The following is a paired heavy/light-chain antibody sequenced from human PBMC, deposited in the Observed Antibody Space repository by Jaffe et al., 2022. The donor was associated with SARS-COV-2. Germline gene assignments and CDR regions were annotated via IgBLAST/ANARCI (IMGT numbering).Heavy chain of an antibody. V-gene: IGHV3-23*04. CDR1: GFSFSSYA. CDR2: ISASGGST. D-gene: IGHD3-10*01. CDR3: AKREPGQFFDY. Sequence: EVQLVESGGGLAQPGGSLRLSCEASGFSFSSYAMSWVRQGPGKGLEWVSAISASGGSTYYADSVKGRFTISRDSSKNTLYLQMNSLRVEDTAVYFCAKREPGQFFDYWGQGTLVTVSS. J-gene: IGHJ4*02.
Light chain of an antibody. CDR2: EDS. J-gene: IGLJ3*02. CDR1: SSDVGNYNL. Sequence: QSALTQPASVSGSPGQSITISCTGTSSDVGNYNLVSWYQQHPGKAPKVMIHEDSKRPSGVSNRFSGSKSGNTASLTISGLQAEDEADYYCCSYAGSFTWVFGGGTKLTVL. CDR3: CSYAGSFTWV. V-gene: IGLV2-23*01.